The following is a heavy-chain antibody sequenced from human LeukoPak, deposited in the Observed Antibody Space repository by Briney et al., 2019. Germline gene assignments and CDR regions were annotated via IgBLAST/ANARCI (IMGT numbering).Heavy chain of an antibody. D-gene: IGHD3-10*01. V-gene: IGHV3-21*01. Sequence: GGSLRLSCAASGFTFNTYSTNWVRQAPGKGLGWVSSISSGSSYIYYADSEKGRFTISRDNAKNSLYLQMNSLRAEDTAVYYCARGSMVRGVLEYYFDCWGQGTLVTVSS. J-gene: IGHJ4*02. CDR3: ARGSMVRGVLEYYFDC. CDR1: GFTFNTYS. CDR2: ISSGSSYI.